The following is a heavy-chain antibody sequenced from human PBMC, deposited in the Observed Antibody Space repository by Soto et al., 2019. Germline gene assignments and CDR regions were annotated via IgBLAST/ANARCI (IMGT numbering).Heavy chain of an antibody. CDR3: AKDSGDYSNYYYYYYYMDV. D-gene: IGHD4-4*01. Sequence: GGSLRLSCAASGFTFDDYAMHWVRQAPGKGLEWVSGISWNSGSIGYADSVKGRFTISRDNAKNSLYLQMNSLRAEDTALYYCAKDSGDYSNYYYYYYYMDVWGKGTTVTVSS. J-gene: IGHJ6*03. V-gene: IGHV3-9*01. CDR1: GFTFDDYA. CDR2: ISWNSGSI.